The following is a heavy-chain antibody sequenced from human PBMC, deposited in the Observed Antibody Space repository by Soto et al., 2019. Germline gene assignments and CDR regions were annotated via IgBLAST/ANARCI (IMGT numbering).Heavy chain of an antibody. CDR1: GFTFSSYS. V-gene: IGHV3-48*01. CDR3: AKEKTYSSGWDGMDV. J-gene: IGHJ6*02. Sequence: GGSLRLSCAASGFTFSSYSMNWVRQAPGKGLEWVSYISSSSSTIYYADSVKGRFTISRDNAKNSLYLQMNSLRAEDTAVYYCAKEKTYSSGWDGMDVWGQGTTVTVSS. CDR2: ISSSSSTI. D-gene: IGHD6-19*01.